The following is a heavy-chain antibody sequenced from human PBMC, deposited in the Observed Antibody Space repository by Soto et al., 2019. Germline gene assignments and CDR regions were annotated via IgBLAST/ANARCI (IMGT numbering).Heavy chain of an antibody. D-gene: IGHD3-16*02. V-gene: IGHV1-18*01. CDR1: GYTFTSYG. Sequence: QVQLVQSGAEVKKPGASVKVSCKASGYTFTSYGISWVRQAPGQGLEWMGWISDYNGNTNYAQKLQGRVTMTTDTSTSTAYMELRSLRSDDTDVYYCARDMGLDYDYVWVSYRLGSDYWGHVTLVTVSS. CDR2: ISDYNGNT. J-gene: IGHJ4*01. CDR3: ARDMGLDYDYVWVSYRLGSDY.